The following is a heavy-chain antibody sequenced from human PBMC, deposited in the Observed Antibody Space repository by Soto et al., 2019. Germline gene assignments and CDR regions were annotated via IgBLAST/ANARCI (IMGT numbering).Heavy chain of an antibody. CDR2: INSDGSST. J-gene: IGHJ5*02. CDR1: GFTFSSYW. CDR3: VRPKSLHYGDYGFES. V-gene: IGHV3-74*01. D-gene: IGHD4-17*01. Sequence: GGSLRLSCAASGFTFSSYWMHWVRQAPGKGLVWVSRINSDGSSTSYADSVKGRFTISRDNAKNTLYLQMSSLRAEDTAVYYFVRPKSLHYGDYGFESWGEGILVTDS.